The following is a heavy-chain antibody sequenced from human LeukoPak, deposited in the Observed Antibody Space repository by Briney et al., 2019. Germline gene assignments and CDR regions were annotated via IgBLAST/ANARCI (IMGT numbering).Heavy chain of an antibody. V-gene: IGHV1-2*02. D-gene: IGHD4-17*01. CDR3: ARDDFGDYVPFDC. CDR2: INPNSGGT. CDR1: GYTFTGYY. J-gene: IGHJ4*02. Sequence: ASVKVSCKASGYTFTGYYMHWVRQAPGQGLEWMGWINPNSGGTNYAQKFQGRVTMTRDTSISTAYMELSRLRSDDTAVYYCARDDFGDYVPFDCWGQGTLVTVSS.